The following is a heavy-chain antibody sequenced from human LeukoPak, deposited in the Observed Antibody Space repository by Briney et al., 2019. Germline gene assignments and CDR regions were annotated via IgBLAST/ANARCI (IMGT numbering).Heavy chain of an antibody. D-gene: IGHD5-12*01. CDR2: IKQDGSEK. CDR1: GFTFSSYW. Sequence: GGSLRLSCAASGFTFSSYWMSWVRQAPWKGLEWVANIKQDGSEKYYVDSVKGRFTISRDNAKNSLYLQMNSLRAEDTAVYYCARDGYSGYDEYDYWGQGTLVTVSS. V-gene: IGHV3-7*01. CDR3: ARDGYSGYDEYDY. J-gene: IGHJ4*02.